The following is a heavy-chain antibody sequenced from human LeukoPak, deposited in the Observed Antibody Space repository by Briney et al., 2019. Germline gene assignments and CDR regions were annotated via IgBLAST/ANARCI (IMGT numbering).Heavy chain of an antibody. CDR2: ISGSGDTT. J-gene: IGHJ4*02. Sequence: GGSLRLSCAASGFTFSSYAMSWVRQAPGKGLEWVSTISGSGDTTYYADSVKGRFTISRDNSKNTLSLQMHSLRVEDTAVYYCAKDRSGSYGGPFDYWGQGTLVTVSS. V-gene: IGHV3-23*01. CDR1: GFTFSSYA. D-gene: IGHD1-26*01. CDR3: AKDRSGSYGGPFDY.